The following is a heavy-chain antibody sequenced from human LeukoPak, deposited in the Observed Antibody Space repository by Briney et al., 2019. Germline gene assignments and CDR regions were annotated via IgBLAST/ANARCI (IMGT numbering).Heavy chain of an antibody. CDR3: ARVSGYDWESFYDY. CDR2: IYHSGST. J-gene: IGHJ4*02. D-gene: IGHD5-12*01. CDR1: GYY. V-gene: IGHV4-38-2*02. Sequence: SETLSLTCNVSGYYWGWIRQPPGKGLEWIGNIYHSGSTYYNPSLKSRVTISVDTSKNQFSLKLSSVTAADTAMYYCARVSGYDWESFYDYWGQGSLVTVSS.